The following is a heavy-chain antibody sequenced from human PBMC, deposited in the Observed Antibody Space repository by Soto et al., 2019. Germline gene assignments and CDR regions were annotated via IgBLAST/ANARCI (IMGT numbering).Heavy chain of an antibody. V-gene: IGHV3-74*01. Sequence: GVLRLSCAASGFTFGNYWMHWVRQAPGKGLEWVSRMNSDGSTTNYADSVKGRFTVSRDNAKNTLFLQMNSLRAEDTAVYYCATAEVDYWGPGTLVTV. CDR2: MNSDGSTT. J-gene: IGHJ4*02. CDR3: ATAEVDY. CDR1: GFTFGNYW.